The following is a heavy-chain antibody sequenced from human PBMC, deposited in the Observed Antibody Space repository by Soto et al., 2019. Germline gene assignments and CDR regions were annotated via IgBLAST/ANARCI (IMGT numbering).Heavy chain of an antibody. CDR2: VNPTGGST. CDR3: ARHLAAGDS. Sequence: QVQLVQSGAEVKKPGASVRVSCKASGYTFTSYYIHWVRQAPGQGLEWMAIVNPTGGSTNYAQKFQGRVTVTFDTSTSTVFMVLNSLRYEDTAVYYCARHLAAGDSWGQGTLVTVSS. V-gene: IGHV1-46*03. D-gene: IGHD6-25*01. J-gene: IGHJ4*02. CDR1: GYTFTSYY.